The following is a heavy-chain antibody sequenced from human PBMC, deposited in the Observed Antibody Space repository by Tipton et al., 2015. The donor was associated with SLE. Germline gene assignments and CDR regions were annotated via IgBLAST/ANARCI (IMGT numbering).Heavy chain of an antibody. CDR1: GGSVNSYY. CDR2: IYSSGIT. Sequence: TLSLTCTVSGGSVNSYYWSWIRQPPGKGLEWVGYIYSSGITNYNPSLKSRVTISVDTSKNQFSLKLSSVTAADTAVYYCARSLKGYYYYYYYMDVWGKGTTVTVSS. V-gene: IGHV4-59*02. J-gene: IGHJ6*03. CDR3: ARSLKGYYYYYYYMDV.